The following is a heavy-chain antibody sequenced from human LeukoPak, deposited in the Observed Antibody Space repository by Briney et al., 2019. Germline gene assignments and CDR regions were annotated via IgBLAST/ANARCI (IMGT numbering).Heavy chain of an antibody. CDR1: GGSFSGYY. D-gene: IGHD3-22*01. CDR3: ARGLTFGYYYDY. J-gene: IGHJ4*02. Sequence: SETLSLTCAVYGGSFSGYYWSWIRQPPGKGLEWIGEINHSGSTNYNPSLKSRVTISVDTSKNQFSLKLSSVTAADTAVYYCARGLTFGYYYDYWGQGILVTVSS. V-gene: IGHV4-34*01. CDR2: INHSGST.